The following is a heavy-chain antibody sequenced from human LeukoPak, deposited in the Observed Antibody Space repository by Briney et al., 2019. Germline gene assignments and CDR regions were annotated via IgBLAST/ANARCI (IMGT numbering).Heavy chain of an antibody. CDR2: IYYSGST. V-gene: IGHV4-39*01. CDR1: GGSLSSSSYY. D-gene: IGHD2-8*01. Sequence: SETLSLTCTVSGGSLSSSSYYWRWIRQPPGKGLEWIGSIYYSGSTYYNPSLKSRVTISVDTSQNQFSLKLSTVTAASTAVYYSARLKKWSTVRGRFDPSGQGTLGTVSS. CDR3: ARLKKWSTVRGRFDP. J-gene: IGHJ5*02.